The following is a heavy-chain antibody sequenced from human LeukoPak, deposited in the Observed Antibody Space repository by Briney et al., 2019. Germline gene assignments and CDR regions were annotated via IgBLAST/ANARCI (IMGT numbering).Heavy chain of an antibody. D-gene: IGHD5-12*01. CDR3: ASPIHIVATSPDY. J-gene: IGHJ4*02. CDR2: ISSSSSTI. Sequence: PGGSLRLSCAASGFTFSSYSMNWVRQAPGKGLEWVSYISSSSSTIYYADSVKGRFTISRDNAKNSLYLQMNSLRAEDTAVYYYASPIHIVATSPDYWGQGTLVTVSS. CDR1: GFTFSSYS. V-gene: IGHV3-48*01.